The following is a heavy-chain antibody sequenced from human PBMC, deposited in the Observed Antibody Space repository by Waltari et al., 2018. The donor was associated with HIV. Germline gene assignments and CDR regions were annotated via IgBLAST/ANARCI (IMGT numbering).Heavy chain of an antibody. Sequence: EVQLVESGGGLVQPGRSLRLSCAASGFTFDDYAMPWVRQVPGKGLEWVSGITWNSGRTGYADSVKGRFIISRDNAKNSLYLQMNSLRVEDTALYYCAKSDIDYGMDVWGQGTTVTVSS. CDR3: AKSDIDYGMDV. CDR1: GFTFDDYA. D-gene: IGHD2-15*01. J-gene: IGHJ6*02. CDR2: ITWNSGRT. V-gene: IGHV3-9*01.